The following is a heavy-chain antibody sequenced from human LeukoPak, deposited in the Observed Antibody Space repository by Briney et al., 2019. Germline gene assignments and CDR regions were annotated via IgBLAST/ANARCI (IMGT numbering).Heavy chain of an antibody. J-gene: IGHJ5*02. D-gene: IGHD6-19*01. V-gene: IGHV4-34*01. CDR3: ARGRYSSGWYRNWFDP. Sequence: PSETLSLTCAVYGGSFSGYYWSWIRQPPGKGLEWIGEINHSGNTNYNPSLKSRVTISVDTSKNQFSLKLSSVTAADTAVYYCARGRYSSGWYRNWFDPWGQGTLVTVSS. CDR1: GGSFSGYY. CDR2: INHSGNT.